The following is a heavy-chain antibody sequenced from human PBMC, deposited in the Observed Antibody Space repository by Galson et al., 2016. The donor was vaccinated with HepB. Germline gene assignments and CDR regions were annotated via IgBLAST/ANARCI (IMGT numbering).Heavy chain of an antibody. CDR3: ARGWGYDYVWGRRALDY. D-gene: IGHD3-16*01. J-gene: IGHJ4*02. CDR1: GGSVTISSYY. CDR2: IYYTGST. Sequence: TLSLTCTLSGGSVTISSYYWSWIRQPPGKGLEWIGYIYYTGSTYYNPSLKSRVTISVDTSKNQFPLKLSSVTAADTAVYYCARGWGYDYVWGRRALDYWGQGTLVTVSS. V-gene: IGHV4-30-4*01.